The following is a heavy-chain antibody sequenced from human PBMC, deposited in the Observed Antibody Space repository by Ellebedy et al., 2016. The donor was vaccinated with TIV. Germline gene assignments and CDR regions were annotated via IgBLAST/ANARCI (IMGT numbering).Heavy chain of an antibody. D-gene: IGHD6-6*01. V-gene: IGHV4-4*09. CDR3: ARGDSSSSRVFY. J-gene: IGHJ4*02. CDR2: IYSSGST. CDR1: GGSISSYY. Sequence: MPSETLSLTCTVSGGSISSYYWSWIRQPPGKGLEWIGYIYSSGSTYYNPSLKSRVTLSVDTSKNQFSLKLSSVTAADTAVYYCARGDSSSSRVFYWGQGILVTVSS.